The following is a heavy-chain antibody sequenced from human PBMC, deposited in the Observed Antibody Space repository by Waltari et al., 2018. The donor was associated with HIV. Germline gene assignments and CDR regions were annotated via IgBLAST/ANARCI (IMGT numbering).Heavy chain of an antibody. J-gene: IGHJ3*01. Sequence: QVHVVESGGGVVQPGGSLRLSCIASGFNVKMYDIHWVRHAPGRGRRWVAGIRYDGEREDYGDSGKGQFIVSRDNSKNAIFLEMTTLGQEDTAIYRCAKDGAPGRDAVFDIWGQGTMVTVS. V-gene: IGHV3-30*02. CDR1: GFNVKMYD. CDR3: AKDGAPGRDAVFDI. D-gene: IGHD1-26*01. CDR2: IRYDGERE.